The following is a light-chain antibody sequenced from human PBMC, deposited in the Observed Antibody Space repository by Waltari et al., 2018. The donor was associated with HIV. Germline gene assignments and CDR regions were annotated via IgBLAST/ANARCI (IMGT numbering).Light chain of an antibody. Sequence: PSLTVSPGGTVTFTCASSTGAVTSGYYPNWFQQKPGQAPRALIYSTNNKHSWTPARFSGFLFGGKAALTLSRAQPEDEAEYFCLLYYGGVWVFGGGTELTVL. CDR2: STN. CDR1: TGAVTSGYY. V-gene: IGLV7-43*01. CDR3: LLYYGGVWV. J-gene: IGLJ3*02.